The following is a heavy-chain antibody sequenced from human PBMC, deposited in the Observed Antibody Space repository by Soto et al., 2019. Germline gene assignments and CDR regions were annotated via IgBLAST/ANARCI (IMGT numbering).Heavy chain of an antibody. CDR2: ISGSGGST. Sequence: EVQLLESGGGLVQPGGSLRLSCAASGFTFSSYAMSWVRQAPGKGLEWVSAISGSGGSTYYADSVRCRFTISRDNSKNTLYLQMNSLRAEDTAVYYCANGVRDYDILTGYYKPGWYFDLWGRGALVTVSS. CDR1: GFTFSSYA. J-gene: IGHJ2*01. D-gene: IGHD3-9*01. CDR3: ANGVRDYDILTGYYKPGWYFDL. V-gene: IGHV3-23*01.